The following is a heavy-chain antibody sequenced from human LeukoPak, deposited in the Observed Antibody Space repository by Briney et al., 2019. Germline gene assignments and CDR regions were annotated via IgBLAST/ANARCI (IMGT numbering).Heavy chain of an antibody. CDR3: ARGIAAFESDY. Sequence: KTSETLSLTCTVSGGSISSYYWSWIRQPPGKGLEWIGYIYYSGSTNYNPSLKSRVTISVDTSKNQFSLKLSSVTAADTAVYYCARGIAAFESDYWGQGTLVTVSS. CDR2: IYYSGST. D-gene: IGHD6-6*01. V-gene: IGHV4-59*01. CDR1: GGSISSYY. J-gene: IGHJ4*02.